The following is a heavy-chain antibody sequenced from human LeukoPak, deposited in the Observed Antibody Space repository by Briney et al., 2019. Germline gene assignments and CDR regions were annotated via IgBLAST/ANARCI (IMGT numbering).Heavy chain of an antibody. Sequence: GGSLRLSCEASGFTFDAYAMHWVRQAPGKGLEWVSLINKDGSDTYYADSVKGRFTISRDNSKNSLYLQMNSLRSEDTALYYCATWALYHSLDVWGQGTTVTVSS. V-gene: IGHV3-43*02. CDR2: INKDGSDT. CDR1: GFTFDAYA. J-gene: IGHJ6*02. CDR3: ATWALYHSLDV. D-gene: IGHD1-26*01.